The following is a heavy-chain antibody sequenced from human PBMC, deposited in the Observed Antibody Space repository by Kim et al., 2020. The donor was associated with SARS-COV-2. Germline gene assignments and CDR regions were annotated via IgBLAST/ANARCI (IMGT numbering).Heavy chain of an antibody. CDR1: GFTFSSYA. CDR2: ISGSGGST. Sequence: GGSLRLSCAASGFTFSSYAMSWVRQAPGKGLEWVSAISGSGGSTYYADSVKGRFTISRDNSKNTLYLQMNSLRAEDTAVYYCAKDQIGINELVAAMLDYFDYWGQGTLVTVSS. V-gene: IGHV3-23*01. J-gene: IGHJ4*02. CDR3: AKDQIGINELVAAMLDYFDY. D-gene: IGHD2-15*01.